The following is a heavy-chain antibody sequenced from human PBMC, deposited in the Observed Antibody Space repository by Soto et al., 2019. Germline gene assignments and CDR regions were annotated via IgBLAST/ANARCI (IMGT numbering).Heavy chain of an antibody. CDR3: ARGSGYDYYYYMDV. CDR2: ISSNGGST. Sequence: GGSLRLSCAASGFTFSSYAMHWVRQAPGKGLEYVSAISSNGGSTYYANSVKGRFTISRDNSKNTLYLQMGSLRAEDMAVYYCARGSGYDYYYYMDVWGKGTTVTVSS. V-gene: IGHV3-64*01. CDR1: GFTFSSYA. J-gene: IGHJ6*03. D-gene: IGHD5-12*01.